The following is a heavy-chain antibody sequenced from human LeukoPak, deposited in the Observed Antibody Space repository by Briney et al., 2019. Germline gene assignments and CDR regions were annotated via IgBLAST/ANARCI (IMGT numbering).Heavy chain of an antibody. CDR3: ARHDSWAGWFDP. V-gene: IGHV3-53*01. J-gene: IGHJ5*02. Sequence: PGGSLRLSCAASGFTVSDNYVSWVRQAPGKGLEWVSVIYSGGTTYSADSVKGRFTVSRDNSKNTVYLQMNSLRVEDTAVYYCARHDSWAGWFDPWDQGTLVTVSS. CDR1: GFTVSDNY. D-gene: IGHD3-22*01. CDR2: IYSGGTT.